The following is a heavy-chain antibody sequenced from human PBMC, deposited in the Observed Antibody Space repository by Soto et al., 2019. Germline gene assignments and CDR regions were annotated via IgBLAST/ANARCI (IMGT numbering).Heavy chain of an antibody. D-gene: IGHD5-12*01. CDR3: AKENSGYEK. V-gene: IGHV3-23*01. CDR2: ISSGGST. CDR1: AFTFSNYG. Sequence: GGSLRLSCVASAFTFSNYGMSWVRQAPGKGLEWVSAISSGGSTFYAESVKGRFTISRDNSKNTLYLHMNSLRAEDTVVYYCAKENSGYEKWGQGTLVTVSS. J-gene: IGHJ4*02.